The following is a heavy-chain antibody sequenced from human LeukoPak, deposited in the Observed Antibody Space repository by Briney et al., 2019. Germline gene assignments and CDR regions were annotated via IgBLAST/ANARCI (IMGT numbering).Heavy chain of an antibody. V-gene: IGHV1-69*01. CDR1: GGTFSSYA. CDR2: IIPIFGTA. Sequence: SVKVSCKASGGTFSSYAISWVRQAPGQGLEWMGGIIPIFGTANYAQKFQGRVTITADESTSTAYMELSSLRSEDTAVYYCARESYCSSPSCSHDYWGQGTLVTVSS. D-gene: IGHD2-2*01. CDR3: ARESYCSSPSCSHDY. J-gene: IGHJ4*02.